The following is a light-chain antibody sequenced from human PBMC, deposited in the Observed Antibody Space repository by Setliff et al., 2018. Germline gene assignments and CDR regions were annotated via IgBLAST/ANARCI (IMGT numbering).Light chain of an antibody. J-gene: IGLJ2*01. Sequence: QSALAQPPSASGTPGQRVTISCSGSSSNIGSKTVNWYQQLPGTTPKLLISQDSQRPSGVPDRFSGSKSGTSASLAISGLQSGDEADYYCAAWDVSLNEVVFGGGTKVTVL. CDR2: QDS. CDR3: AAWDVSLNEVV. V-gene: IGLV1-44*01. CDR1: SSNIGSKT.